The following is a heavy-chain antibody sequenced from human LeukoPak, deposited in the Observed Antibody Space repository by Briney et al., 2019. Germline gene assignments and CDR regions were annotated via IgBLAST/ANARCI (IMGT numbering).Heavy chain of an antibody. J-gene: IGHJ4*02. D-gene: IGHD3-22*01. Sequence: PGGSLRLSCAASGFTFSTYGMHWVRQAPGKGLEWVALISSDGSNKDYADSVKGRFTISRDNSKNTLYVQMDSLRAEDTAVYYCARGGRLFLPYWGQGTLVTVSS. V-gene: IGHV3-30*03. CDR2: ISSDGSNK. CDR3: ARGGRLFLPY. CDR1: GFTFSTYG.